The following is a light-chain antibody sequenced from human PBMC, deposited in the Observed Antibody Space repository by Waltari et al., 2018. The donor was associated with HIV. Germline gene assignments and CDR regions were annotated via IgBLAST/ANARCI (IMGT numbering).Light chain of an antibody. Sequence: QSALTQPASVSGSPGQSLTIPCTGTSSHVGDYNYVSWYQQHPGRAPKVMIYEVSNRPSGVSNRFSGSKSGNTASLTISGLQAEDEADYYCSSYTTSSSWVFGGGTKVTVL. CDR1: SSHVGDYNY. J-gene: IGLJ3*02. V-gene: IGLV2-14*01. CDR2: EVS. CDR3: SSYTTSSSWV.